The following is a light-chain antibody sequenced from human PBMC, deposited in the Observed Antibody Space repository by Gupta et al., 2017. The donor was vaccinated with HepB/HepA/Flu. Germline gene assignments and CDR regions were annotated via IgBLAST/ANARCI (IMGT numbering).Light chain of an antibody. Sequence: SSELTQDPAVSVALGQTVRITCQGDSLRSYYASWYQQKPRQASVLVIYGKNNRPSGIPDRFSGSSSGNTASLTITGAQAEDEADYYCNSRDSSGNHLVVFGGGTKLTVL. J-gene: IGLJ2*01. CDR1: SLRSYY. CDR2: GKN. CDR3: NSRDSSGNHLVV. V-gene: IGLV3-19*01.